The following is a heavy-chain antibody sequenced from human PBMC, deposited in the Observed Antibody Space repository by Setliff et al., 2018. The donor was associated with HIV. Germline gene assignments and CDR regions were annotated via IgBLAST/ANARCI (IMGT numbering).Heavy chain of an antibody. CDR3: ARDFLRSGYFDS. D-gene: IGHD4-17*01. V-gene: IGHV4-31*03. CDR2: IYYSGST. J-gene: IGHJ4*02. Sequence: SETLSLTCTVSGDSLSSDYYYWTWIRQHPEKGLEWIGYIYYSGSTLYNPSLRSRLSMSVDTSKNQFSRELSSVTAADTAVYFCARDFLRSGYFDSWGQGKLVTVSS. CDR1: GDSLSSDYYY.